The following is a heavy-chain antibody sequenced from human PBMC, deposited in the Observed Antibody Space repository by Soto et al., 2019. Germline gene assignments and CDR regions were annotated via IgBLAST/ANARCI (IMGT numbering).Heavy chain of an antibody. CDR2: IYYSGST. CDR3: ARGDYDFWRGYLCGMDV. D-gene: IGHD3-3*01. J-gene: IGHJ6*02. CDR1: GGSISSYY. Sequence: PSETLSLTCTVSGGSISSYYWSWIRQPPGKGLEWIGYIYYSGSTNYNPSLKSRVTISVDTSKNQFSLKLSSVTAADTAVYYCARGDYDFWRGYLCGMDVWGPGPTLTL. V-gene: IGHV4-59*01.